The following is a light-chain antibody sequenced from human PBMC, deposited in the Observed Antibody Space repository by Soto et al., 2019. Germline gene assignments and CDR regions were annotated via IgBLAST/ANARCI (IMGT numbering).Light chain of an antibody. CDR3: QQYGSSLFT. Sequence: EIVLTQSPGTLSLSPGERATLSCRASQSVSSKYLAWYQQKPGQAPRVLIYGTSIRASGVPERFSGGGSGTDFTLTITRLEPEDFAVYYCQQYGSSLFTFGPGTKADFK. V-gene: IGKV3-20*01. J-gene: IGKJ3*01. CDR2: GTS. CDR1: QSVSSKY.